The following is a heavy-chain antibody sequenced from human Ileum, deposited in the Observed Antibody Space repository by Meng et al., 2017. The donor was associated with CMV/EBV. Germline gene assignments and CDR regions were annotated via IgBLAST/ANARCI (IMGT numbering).Heavy chain of an antibody. J-gene: IGHJ4*02. CDR2: IYYSGST. Sequence: GSLRLSCTVSGGAISSSSYYWGWIRQPPGKGLEWIESIYYSGSTYYNPSLKSRVTISVDTSKNQFSLKQSSVTAADTAVYYCARKAGDYDSSGYYFWGQGTLVTVSS. D-gene: IGHD3-22*01. V-gene: IGHV4-39*01. CDR3: ARKAGDYDSSGYYF. CDR1: GGAISSSSYY.